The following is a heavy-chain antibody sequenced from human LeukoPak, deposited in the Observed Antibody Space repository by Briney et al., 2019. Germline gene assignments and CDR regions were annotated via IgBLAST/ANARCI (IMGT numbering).Heavy chain of an antibody. Sequence: PGGSLRLSCAASGFTFSNYGMHWVRQAPGKGLEWLSYISTSSSYIYYADSVKGRFTISRDNSKNTLYLQMNSLRAEDTAVYYCAKDNPLRYKGGGQGTLVTVSS. CDR1: GFTFSNYG. CDR3: AKDNPLRYKG. V-gene: IGHV3-21*04. CDR2: ISTSSSYI. D-gene: IGHD3-9*01. J-gene: IGHJ4*02.